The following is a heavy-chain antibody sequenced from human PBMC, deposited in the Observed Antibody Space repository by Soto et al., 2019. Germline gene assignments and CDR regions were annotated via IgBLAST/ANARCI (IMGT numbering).Heavy chain of an antibody. CDR1: GFTFSSYG. D-gene: IGHD3-3*01. V-gene: IGHV3-33*01. CDR2: IWYDGSNK. Sequence: VQLVESGGGVVQPGRSLRLSCAASGFTFSSYGMHWVRQAPGKGLEWVAVIWYDGSNKYYADSVKGRFTISRDNSKNTLYLQMNSLRAEDTAVYYCARGSMYYDFWSGYYGYWGQGTLVTVSS. J-gene: IGHJ4*02. CDR3: ARGSMYYDFWSGYYGY.